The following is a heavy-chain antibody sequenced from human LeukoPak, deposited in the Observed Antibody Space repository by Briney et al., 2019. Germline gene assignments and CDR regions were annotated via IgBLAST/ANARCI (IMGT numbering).Heavy chain of an antibody. D-gene: IGHD2-21*02. J-gene: IGHJ4*02. CDR2: IKSKTDGGTT. V-gene: IGHV3-15*01. Sequence: GGSLRLSCAASGFTFSDAWMSWVRQAPGKGLEWVGRIKSKTDGGTTDYTAPVKSRFTISRDDSKSTLYLQMNSLKTEDTAVYYCSTSLRGGDCCLDYWGQGTLVAVSS. CDR3: STSLRGGDCCLDY. CDR1: GFTFSDAW.